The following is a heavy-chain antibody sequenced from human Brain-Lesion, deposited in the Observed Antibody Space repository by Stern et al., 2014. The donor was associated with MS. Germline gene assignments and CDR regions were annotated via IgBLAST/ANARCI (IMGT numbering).Heavy chain of an antibody. J-gene: IGHJ4*02. CDR1: GYTFTSHE. D-gene: IGHD3-16*01. CDR2: MHPRSGHA. CDR3: AREDLGEMGH. Sequence: QVQLVQSGAELKKPGASVKVSCKASGYTFTSHEINWVRQAAGQGLEWMGRMHPRSGHADYAPEFQGRVTMTRDTSTSTAYMELSSLRSEDTAVYYCAREDLGEMGHWGQGTLVTVSS. V-gene: IGHV1-8*02.